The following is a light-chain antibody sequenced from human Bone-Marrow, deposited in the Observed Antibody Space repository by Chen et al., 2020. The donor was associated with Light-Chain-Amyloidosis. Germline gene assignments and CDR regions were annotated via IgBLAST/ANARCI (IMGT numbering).Light chain of an antibody. CDR1: SSNIGSNY. CDR3: AAWDDSLSGFFV. V-gene: IGLV1-47*01. J-gene: IGLJ1*01. Sequence: QSVLTQPPSASGTPGQRVTISCSGTSSNIGSNYVSWFQQLPGSAPKLLIYTNDQRPSGVPDRISGSTSGTSASLTISGLRSEDEADYYCAAWDDSLSGFFVFGTGTTVTVL. CDR2: TND.